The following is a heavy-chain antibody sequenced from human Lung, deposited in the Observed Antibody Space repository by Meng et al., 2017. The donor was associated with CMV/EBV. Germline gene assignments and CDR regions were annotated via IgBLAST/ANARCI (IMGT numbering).Heavy chain of an antibody. Sequence: GESLKISCAASGFVFNRFGMKWVRQAPGKGLEWVAFITFDGNNKYYVDSVKGRFTISRQNSRQNSKNALYLQMNSLRLDDMGVYYCVKDGAGYVMDVWGQGXTVTVSS. CDR1: GFVFNRFG. CDR3: VKDGAGYVMDV. J-gene: IGHJ6*02. CDR2: ITFDGNNK. V-gene: IGHV3-30*02. D-gene: IGHD6-13*01.